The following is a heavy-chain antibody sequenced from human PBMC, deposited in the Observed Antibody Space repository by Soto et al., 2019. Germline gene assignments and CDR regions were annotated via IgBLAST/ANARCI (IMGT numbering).Heavy chain of an antibody. V-gene: IGHV4-30-4*08. Sequence: SETLSLTCTVSGGSISSSSYYWGWIRQPPGKGLEWIGYIYYSGSTYYNPSLKSRVTISVDTSKNQFSLKLSSVTAADTAVYNCARVPLYYDSSGYYYDTYYFDYWGQGTLVTVSS. CDR3: ARVPLYYDSSGYYYDTYYFDY. D-gene: IGHD3-22*01. CDR1: GGSISSSSYY. J-gene: IGHJ4*02. CDR2: IYYSGST.